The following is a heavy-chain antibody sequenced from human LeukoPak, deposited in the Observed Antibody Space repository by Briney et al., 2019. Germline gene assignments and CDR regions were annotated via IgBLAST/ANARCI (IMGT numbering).Heavy chain of an antibody. V-gene: IGHV4-34*01. D-gene: IGHD5-24*01. J-gene: IGHJ4*02. CDR2: INHSGST. CDR3: ARGPRWLQPLY. Sequence: PSETLSLTCAVYGGSFSGYCWSWVRQPPGKGLEWIGEINHSGSTNYNPSLKSRVTISVDTSKNQFSLKLSSVTAADTAVYYCARGPRWLQPLYWGQGTLVTVSS. CDR1: GGSFSGYC.